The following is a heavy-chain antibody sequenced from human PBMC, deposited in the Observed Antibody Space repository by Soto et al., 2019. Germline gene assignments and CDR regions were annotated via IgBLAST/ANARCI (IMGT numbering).Heavy chain of an antibody. D-gene: IGHD3-22*01. CDR2: ISTYNGNT. J-gene: IGHJ4*02. CDR1: GYTFTTYG. V-gene: IGHV1-18*01. Sequence: QVQLVQSGAEVKKPGASVKVSCKASGYTFTTYGMSWVRQAPGQGLDWMGWISTYNGNTKYAERLQGRVTMTTDTTTSTAYMELRSLRADDTAVYYWARGPTDYDDNSGDYFLDYWGQGTLVTVSS. CDR3: ARGPTDYDDNSGDYFLDY.